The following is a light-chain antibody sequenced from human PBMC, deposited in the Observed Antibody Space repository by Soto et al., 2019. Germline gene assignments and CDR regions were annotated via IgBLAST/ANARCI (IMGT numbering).Light chain of an antibody. Sequence: DIQVTQSPPSLSASVGYRVTITCRASQYIGNYLNWYQHKPGEAPKLLIYSASSLQVGVASRFSGSASGTDFTLTIDSLQADDFASYYCQSNYILPWAFGQGTKVDIK. J-gene: IGKJ1*01. CDR3: QSNYILPWA. CDR2: SAS. CDR1: QYIGNY. V-gene: IGKV1-39*01.